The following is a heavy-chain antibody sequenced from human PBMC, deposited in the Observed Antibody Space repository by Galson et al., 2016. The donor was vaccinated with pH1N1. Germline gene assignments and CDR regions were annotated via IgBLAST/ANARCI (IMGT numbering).Heavy chain of an antibody. CDR2: ISWNSGFT. V-gene: IGHV3-9*01. D-gene: IGHD6-19*01. CDR1: GFTFDDYA. Sequence: PRLSCAASGFTFDDYAMHWVRQAPGKGLEWVSGISWNSGFTGYADSVKGRFTISRDNAKNYLYLQMNRLRAEDTAFYYCAKVDDYLSGWYDYWGQGTLVTVSS. CDR3: AKVDDYLSGWYDY. J-gene: IGHJ4*02.